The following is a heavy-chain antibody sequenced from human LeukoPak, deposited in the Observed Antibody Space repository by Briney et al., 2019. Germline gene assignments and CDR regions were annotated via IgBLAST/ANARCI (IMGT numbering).Heavy chain of an antibody. CDR3: ARQTYIVATGEVSVVDY. D-gene: IGHD5-12*01. CDR1: GGSISSSSYY. V-gene: IGHV4-39*07. CDR2: IYYSGST. Sequence: SETLSLTCTVSGGSISSSSYYWGWIRQPPGKGLEWIGSIYYSGSTYYNPSLKSRVTISVDTSKNQFSLKLSSVTAADTAVYYCARQTYIVATGEVSVVDYWGQGTLVTVSS. J-gene: IGHJ4*02.